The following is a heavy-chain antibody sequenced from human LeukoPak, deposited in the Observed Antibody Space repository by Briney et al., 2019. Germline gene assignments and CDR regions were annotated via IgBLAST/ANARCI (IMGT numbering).Heavy chain of an antibody. CDR2: IYYSGST. Sequence: SETLSLTCSVSGGSISSYYWSWIRQPPGKGLEYIGYIYYSGSTNYNPSLKSRVTISVDTSKDQFSLNLTSVSAADTAVYYCARLKCISTTCPSRYVMDVWGQGTTVTVSS. CDR3: ARLKCISTTCPSRYVMDV. CDR1: GGSISSYY. V-gene: IGHV4-59*01. J-gene: IGHJ6*02. D-gene: IGHD2-2*01.